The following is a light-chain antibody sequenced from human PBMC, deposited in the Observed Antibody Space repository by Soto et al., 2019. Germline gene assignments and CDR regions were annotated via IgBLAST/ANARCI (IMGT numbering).Light chain of an antibody. V-gene: IGLV1-51*01. CDR3: GTWDTSLTAYV. J-gene: IGLJ1*01. CDR1: SSNIGSNY. Sequence: QSVLTQPPSVSAAPGQKATISCSGSSSNIGSNYVSWYQQLPGTAPKLLIYDNNKRPSGIPDHFSGSKSGTSATLDITGLQTGDEADYYCGTWDTSLTAYVFGSGTKLTVL. CDR2: DNN.